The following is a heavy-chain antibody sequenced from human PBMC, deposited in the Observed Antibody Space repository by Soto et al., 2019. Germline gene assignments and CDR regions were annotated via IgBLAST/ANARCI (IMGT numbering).Heavy chain of an antibody. Sequence: QVQLVQSGAEVKKPGASVKVSCKASGYTFTSYAMHWVRQAPGQRLEWMGWINAGNGNTKYSQKFQGRVTITRDTSASTAYMELSSLRSEATAVYYCERGPGGPDGPGDYWGQGTMVTVSS. D-gene: IGHD2-15*01. CDR1: GYTFTSYA. CDR2: INAGNGNT. J-gene: IGHJ4*02. V-gene: IGHV1-3*01. CDR3: ERGPGGPDGPGDY.